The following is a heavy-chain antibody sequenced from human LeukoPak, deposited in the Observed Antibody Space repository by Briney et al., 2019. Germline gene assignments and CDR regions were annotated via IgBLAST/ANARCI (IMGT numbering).Heavy chain of an antibody. J-gene: IGHJ4*02. D-gene: IGHD3-3*01. CDR1: GPTFRNAF. Sequence: GGSLRLSCAASGPTFRNAFMNWVRQAPGKGLEWVGRIESSTDGGKTDYAAPVKGRFTMSRDDSKNTLYLQMNNVKTEDTGVYYCTTSPGITVFGVVTDYWGQGTLVIVSS. CDR3: TTSPGITVFGVVTDY. CDR2: IESSTDGGKT. V-gene: IGHV3-15*04.